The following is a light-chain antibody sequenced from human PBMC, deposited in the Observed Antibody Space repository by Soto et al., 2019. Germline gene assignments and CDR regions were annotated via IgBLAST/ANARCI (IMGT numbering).Light chain of an antibody. CDR2: EVI. J-gene: IGLJ2*01. V-gene: IGLV2-8*01. CDR3: RSYVAGNSLF. CDR1: SSDVGGFNY. Sequence: QSVLTQPPSASGSPGQSVTISCTGTSSDVGGFNYVSWYQQHPGKAPKLIIFEVIKRPSGVPDRFSGSKSGNTASLTVSGLQAAGEADYDCRSYVAGNSLFFGGGPKVTVL.